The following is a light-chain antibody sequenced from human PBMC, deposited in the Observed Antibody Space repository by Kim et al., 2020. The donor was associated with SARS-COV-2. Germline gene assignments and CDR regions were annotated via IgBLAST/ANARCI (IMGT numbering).Light chain of an antibody. V-gene: IGKV1-39*01. CDR3: QQTYTSPYS. Sequence: ASVGDTVNITCRASQTITNYLHGYQHKLGRAPNLLIFAESTLHSGVPSRFSGSGSGTDFSLTISGLQSQDFATYYCQQTYTSPYSFGQGTKVDIK. CDR2: AES. CDR1: QTITNY. J-gene: IGKJ2*03.